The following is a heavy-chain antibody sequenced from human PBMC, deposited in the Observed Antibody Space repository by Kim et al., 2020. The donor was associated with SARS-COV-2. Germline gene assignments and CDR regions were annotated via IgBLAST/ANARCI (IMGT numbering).Heavy chain of an antibody. Sequence: STPSRKSRVTISVDTSKNHFSLKLSSVTAADTAVYYCAREKWELLPLFDYWGQGTLVTVSS. V-gene: IGHV4-61*03. CDR3: AREKWELLPLFDY. D-gene: IGHD1-26*01. J-gene: IGHJ4*02.